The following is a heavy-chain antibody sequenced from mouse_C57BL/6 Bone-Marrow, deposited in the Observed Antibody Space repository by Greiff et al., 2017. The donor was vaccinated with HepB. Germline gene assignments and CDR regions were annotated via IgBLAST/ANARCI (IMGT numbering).Heavy chain of an antibody. CDR1: GYTFTSYW. Sequence: QVQLQQPGAELVKPGASVKMSCKASGYTFTSYWITWVKQRPGQGLEWIGDIYPGSGSTNYNEKFKSKATLTVDTSSSTAYMQLSSLTSEDSAVYYCARSRIYYYGSSYAWFAYWGQGTLVTVYA. CDR3: ARSRIYYYGSSYAWFAY. D-gene: IGHD1-1*01. J-gene: IGHJ3*01. V-gene: IGHV1-55*01. CDR2: IYPGSGST.